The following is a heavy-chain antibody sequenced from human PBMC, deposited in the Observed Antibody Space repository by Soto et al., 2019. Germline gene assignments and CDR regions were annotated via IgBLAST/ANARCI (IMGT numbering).Heavy chain of an antibody. Sequence: QVQLVQSGAEVKNPGSSVRVSCKVSGGPFSNYGLSWVRQAPGQGLEWMGGIIPISSATYSTQTFRGRVTFSADQSTSTAYMELHSLTSKDTAVYYCARDASYGLQCYFVSWGQGTLVTVSS. CDR2: IIPISSAT. J-gene: IGHJ4*02. CDR3: ARDASYGLQCYFVS. CDR1: GGPFSNYG. D-gene: IGHD3-16*01. V-gene: IGHV1-69*01.